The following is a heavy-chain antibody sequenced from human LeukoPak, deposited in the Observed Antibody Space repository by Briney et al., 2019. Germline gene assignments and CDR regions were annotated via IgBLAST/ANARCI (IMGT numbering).Heavy chain of an antibody. CDR2: IYYSGST. D-gene: IGHD3-10*01. V-gene: IGHV4-61*08. CDR3: ARSSYDYAADAFDI. Sequence: SETLSLTCAVSGGSISSGGYSWSWIRQPPGKGLEWIGYIYYSGSTNYNPSLKSRVTISVDTSKKQFSLKLSSVTAADTAVYYCARSSYDYAADAFDIWGQGTMVTVSS. CDR1: GGSISSGGYS. J-gene: IGHJ3*02.